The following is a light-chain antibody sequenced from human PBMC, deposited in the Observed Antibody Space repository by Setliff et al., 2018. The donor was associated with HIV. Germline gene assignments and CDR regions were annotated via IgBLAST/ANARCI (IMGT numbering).Light chain of an antibody. V-gene: IGLV2-14*01. CDR2: DVS. Sequence: QSALAQPASVSGSPGQSITISCSGTSSDVGGYNYVSWYQQHPGKAPKLMIYDVSKRPSGVSTRFSGSKSGITASLTISGLQAEDEADYFCNSYTSSSTLYVFGTGTKVTVL. J-gene: IGLJ1*01. CDR3: NSYTSSSTLYV. CDR1: SSDVGGYNY.